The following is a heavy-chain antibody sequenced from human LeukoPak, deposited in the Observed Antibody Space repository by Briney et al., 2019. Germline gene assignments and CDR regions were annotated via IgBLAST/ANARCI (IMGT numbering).Heavy chain of an antibody. V-gene: IGHV1-8*01. J-gene: IGHJ6*03. Sequence: ASVKVSCKASGYTFTSYDINWVRQATGQGLEWMGWMNPNSGNTSYAQKFQGRVTMTRDTSTSTVYMELSSLRSEDTAVYYCAREGYDNGPVYYYYYYMDVWGKGTTVTISS. CDR2: MNPNSGNT. CDR1: GYTFTSYD. CDR3: AREGYDNGPVYYYYYYMDV. D-gene: IGHD5-12*01.